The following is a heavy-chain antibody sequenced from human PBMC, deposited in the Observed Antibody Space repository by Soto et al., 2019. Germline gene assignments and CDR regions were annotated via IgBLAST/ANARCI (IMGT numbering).Heavy chain of an antibody. V-gene: IGHV3-30*04. CDR1: GLTFNTSA. CDR3: XRXVKGKDATEH. D-gene: IGHD3-10*01. J-gene: IGHJ4*02. CDR2: XSYXGXXX. Sequence: QVHLVESGGGVVQPGRSLRRSCAASGLTFNTSAMHWVRQAPGKGLEWVAVXSYXGXXXYXXDSXRGRXTVXRDXXXXXXXXXXXXXXXXXXXXXXXXRXVKGKDATEHWGQGTLVTVSS.